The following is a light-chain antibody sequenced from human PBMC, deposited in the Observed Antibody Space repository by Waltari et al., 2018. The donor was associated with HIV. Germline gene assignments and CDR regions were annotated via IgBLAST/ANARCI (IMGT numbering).Light chain of an antibody. CDR2: GAS. CDR1: QSVSSS. J-gene: IGKJ4*01. CDR3: QQYGGSST. V-gene: IGKV3-20*01. Sequence: EIVLTQSPGTLSLSPGERATLSCRASQSVSSSLAWYQQTPGQAPRLLLSGASSRATGIPDRFSGSGSGTDFTLTINRLEPEDFAVYYCQQYGGSSTFGGGTKVEI.